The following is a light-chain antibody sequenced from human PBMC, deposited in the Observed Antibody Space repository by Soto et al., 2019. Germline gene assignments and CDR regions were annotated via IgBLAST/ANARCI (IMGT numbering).Light chain of an antibody. CDR3: AAWDDSLSGPEV. CDR1: SSNIGSNY. J-gene: IGLJ1*01. CDR2: RNN. V-gene: IGLV1-47*01. Sequence: VLTQPPSASGTPGQRVTISCSGSSSNIGSNYVYWYQQLPGTAPKLLIYRNNQRPSGVPDRFSGSKSGTSASLAISGLRSEDEADYYCAAWDDSLSGPEVFGTGTKVTVL.